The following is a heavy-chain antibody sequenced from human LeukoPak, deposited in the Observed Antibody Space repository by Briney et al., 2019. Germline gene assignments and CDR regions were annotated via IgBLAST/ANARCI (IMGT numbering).Heavy chain of an antibody. J-gene: IGHJ4*02. Sequence: GGSLRLSCAASAFTFSTYWMSWVRQAPGKGLEWVANIKQDGSEEYYVDSVKGRFTISRDNAKNSLYLQMNSLRAEDTAVYYCARGVSLSNWGQGTLVTVSS. CDR2: IKQDGSEE. CDR1: AFTFSTYW. D-gene: IGHD3-16*01. V-gene: IGHV3-7*01. CDR3: ARGVSLSN.